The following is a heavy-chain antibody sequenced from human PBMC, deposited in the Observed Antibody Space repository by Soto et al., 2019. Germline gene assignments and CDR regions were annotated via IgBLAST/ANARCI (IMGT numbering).Heavy chain of an antibody. CDR1: GFTFSSYS. D-gene: IGHD2-2*01. Sequence: PGGSLRLSCAASGFTFSSYSMNWVRQAPGKGLEWVSYISSSSSTTYYADSVKGRFTISRDNAKNSLYLQMNSLRAEDTAVYYCARDPNIVLVPAALRSYYYYYGMDVWGQGTTVTVSS. V-gene: IGHV3-48*01. CDR3: ARDPNIVLVPAALRSYYYYYGMDV. J-gene: IGHJ6*02. CDR2: ISSSSSTT.